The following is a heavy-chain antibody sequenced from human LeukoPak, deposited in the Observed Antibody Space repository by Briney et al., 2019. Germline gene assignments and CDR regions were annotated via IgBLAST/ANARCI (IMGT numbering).Heavy chain of an antibody. V-gene: IGHV1-8*03. CDR2: MNPNSGNT. J-gene: IGHJ5*02. D-gene: IGHD2-2*01. Sequence: GASVKVSCKASGYTFTSYDINWVRQATGQGLEWMGWMNPNSGNTGYAQKFQGRVTITRNTSISTAYMELSSLRSEDTAVYYCARGPQYQLPHPFDPWGQGTLVTVSS. CDR3: ARGPQYQLPHPFDP. CDR1: GYTFTSYD.